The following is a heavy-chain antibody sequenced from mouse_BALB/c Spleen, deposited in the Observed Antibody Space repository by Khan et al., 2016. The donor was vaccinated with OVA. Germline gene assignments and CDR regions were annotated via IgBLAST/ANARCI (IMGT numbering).Heavy chain of an antibody. D-gene: IGHD1-1*02. J-gene: IGHJ3*01. Sequence: EVELVESGGGLVKPGGSLKLSCAASGFSFSDYYMYWIRQTPEKRLEWVATISDGGGSTSYPDNVTGRFTLSRDKAKNNLYLQMSSLKSEDTAIYYCARAVYGGFAYWGQGTLVTISA. V-gene: IGHV5-4*02. CDR2: ISDGGGST. CDR3: ARAVYGGFAY. CDR1: GFSFSDYY.